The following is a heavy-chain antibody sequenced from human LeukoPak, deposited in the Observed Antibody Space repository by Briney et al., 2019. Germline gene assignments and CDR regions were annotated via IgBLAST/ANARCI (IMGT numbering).Heavy chain of an antibody. CDR3: ARVPGGLEWADFDY. CDR2: ISSSSSDI. CDR1: GFTFSTHS. D-gene: IGHD3-3*01. J-gene: IGHJ4*02. V-gene: IGHV3-21*01. Sequence: GGSLRLSCAASGFTFSTHSMNGVRQAPGKGLEWVSCISSSSSDIYYADSVKGRFTISRDNAKNSLYLQMSSLRAEDTAVYYCARVPGGLEWADFDYWGQGTLVTVSS.